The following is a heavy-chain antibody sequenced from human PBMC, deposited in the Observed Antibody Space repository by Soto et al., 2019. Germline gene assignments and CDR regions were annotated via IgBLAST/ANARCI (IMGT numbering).Heavy chain of an antibody. V-gene: IGHV4-59*11. CDR2: FFHTGTA. CDR1: GDAISRHY. J-gene: IGHJ2*01. Sequence: QVQLQESGPGLVKPSETLSLTCSFSGDAISRHYWSWIRQSPGKGLEWLGYFFHTGTALYNPSLKSRVSMSVDTSKNQFSLRLTSVIPADTAVYFCARNYGGNSQFFDLWGRGTLFTVSS. D-gene: IGHD4-17*01. CDR3: ARNYGGNSQFFDL.